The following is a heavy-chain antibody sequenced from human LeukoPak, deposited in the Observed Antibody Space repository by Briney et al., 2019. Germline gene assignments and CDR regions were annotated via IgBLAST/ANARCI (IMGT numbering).Heavy chain of an antibody. D-gene: IGHD3-10*01. Sequence: ASETLSLTCTVSGGSISSSSYYWGWIRQPPGKGLEWIGSIYYSGSTYYNPSLKSRVTISVDTSKNQFSLKLSSVTAADTAVYYCARERAPAAMSYGSGRGAFDIWGQGTMVTVSS. J-gene: IGHJ3*02. CDR3: ARERAPAAMSYGSGRGAFDI. CDR1: GGSISSSSYY. CDR2: IYYSGST. V-gene: IGHV4-39*07.